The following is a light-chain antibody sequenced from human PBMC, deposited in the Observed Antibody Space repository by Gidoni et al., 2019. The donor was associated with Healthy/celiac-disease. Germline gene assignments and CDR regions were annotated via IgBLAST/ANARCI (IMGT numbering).Light chain of an antibody. Sequence: DIQLTQSPSFLSASVGDRVTITCRANQGISSYLAWYQQKPGKAPNLLIYAASTLQSGVPSRFSGSGSGTEFTLTISSLQPEDFATYYCQQLNSYLLTFXPXTKVDIK. CDR1: QGISSY. V-gene: IGKV1-9*01. J-gene: IGKJ3*01. CDR2: AAS. CDR3: QQLNSYLLT.